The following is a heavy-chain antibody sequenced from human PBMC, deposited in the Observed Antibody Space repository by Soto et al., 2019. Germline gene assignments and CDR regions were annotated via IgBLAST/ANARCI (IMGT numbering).Heavy chain of an antibody. CDR3: ARQGSY. CDR2: IYHSGST. CDR1: GYSISSGYY. Sequence: PSETLSLTCAVSGYSISSGYYWGWSRQPPGKGLEWIGSIYHSGSTYYNPSLKSRVTISADTSKNQVSLTLTSVTAADTAVYYCARQGSYWGQGALVTVSS. V-gene: IGHV4-38-2*01. J-gene: IGHJ4*02.